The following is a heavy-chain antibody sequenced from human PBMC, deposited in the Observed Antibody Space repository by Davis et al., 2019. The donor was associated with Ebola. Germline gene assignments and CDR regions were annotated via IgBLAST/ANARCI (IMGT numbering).Heavy chain of an antibody. V-gene: IGHV3-30*18. D-gene: IGHD1-20*01. CDR3: AKITGTPSNFDY. Sequence: GGSLRLSCAASGFDFKTYGMHWVRQAPGKGLEWVAVISYDGSNKYYADSVKGRFTISRDNSKNTLYLQMNSLRAEDTAVYYCAKITGTPSNFDYWGQGTLVTVSS. CDR1: GFDFKTYG. J-gene: IGHJ4*02. CDR2: ISYDGSNK.